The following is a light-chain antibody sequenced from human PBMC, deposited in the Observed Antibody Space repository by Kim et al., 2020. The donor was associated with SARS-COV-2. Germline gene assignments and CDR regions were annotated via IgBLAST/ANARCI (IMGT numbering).Light chain of an antibody. CDR1: SLRSYY. J-gene: IGLJ2*01. Sequence: ALGQTVRITCQGDSLRSYYASWYQQKPGQAPVLVIYGKNNRPSGIPDRFSGSSSGNTASLTITGAQAEDEADSYCNSRDSSGNHLVFGGGTQLTVL. CDR2: GKN. CDR3: NSRDSSGNHLV. V-gene: IGLV3-19*01.